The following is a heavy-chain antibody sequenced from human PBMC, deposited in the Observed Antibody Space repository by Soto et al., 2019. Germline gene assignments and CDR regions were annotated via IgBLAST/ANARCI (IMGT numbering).Heavy chain of an antibody. CDR1: GYSFTSYW. D-gene: IGHD3-10*01. Sequence: EVQLVQSGAEVKKPGESLKISCKGSGYSFTSYWIGWVRQMPGKGLEWMGIIYPGDSDTRYSPSFQGQVTISADKSISTAYLQWSSLKASDTAMYYCARLPPLERVRGAGGVWYMDVWGKGTTVTVSS. CDR2: IYPGDSDT. J-gene: IGHJ6*03. CDR3: ARLPPLERVRGAGGVWYMDV. V-gene: IGHV5-51*03.